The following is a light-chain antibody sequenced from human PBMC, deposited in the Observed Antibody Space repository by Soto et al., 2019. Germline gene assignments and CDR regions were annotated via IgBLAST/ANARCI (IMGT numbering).Light chain of an antibody. J-gene: IGKJ1*01. V-gene: IGKV1-39*01. CDR3: QQTFSAPGT. CDR2: VTS. CDR1: QNITKC. Sequence: DIKMTQSPSSLSASVGDRVSVTCRTSQNITKCLNWYQEKPGKAPKVLIYVTSNLENGVQSRFSGSGYGTHFTHYISSLQPEDFATYYCQQTFSAPGTFGPGTRVEVK.